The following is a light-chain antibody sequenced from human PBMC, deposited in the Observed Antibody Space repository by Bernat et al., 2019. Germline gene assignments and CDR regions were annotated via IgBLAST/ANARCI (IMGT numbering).Light chain of an antibody. CDR2: DVS. V-gene: IGLV2-14*01. J-gene: IGLJ3*02. Sequence: QSALTQPASVSGSPGQSITISCTGTSSDVGGYNYVSWYQQHPGKAPKLMIYDVSNRPSGVSNRFSGSKSGNTDSLTISGLQAEDEADYYCSSYTSSSTDWVFGGGTKLTVL. CDR3: SSYTSSSTDWV. CDR1: SSDVGGYNY.